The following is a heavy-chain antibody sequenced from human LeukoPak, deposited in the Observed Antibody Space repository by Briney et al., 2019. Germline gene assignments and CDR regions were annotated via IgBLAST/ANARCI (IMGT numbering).Heavy chain of an antibody. CDR1: GYTFTGYY. CDR2: INPNSGGT. CDR3: ARVSGSYLYYFDY. D-gene: IGHD1-26*01. J-gene: IGHJ4*02. Sequence: ASVKVSCKASGYTFTGYYMHWVRQAPGQGLEWMGWINPNSGGTNYAQKFQGRVTMTRDTSISTAYMELSRLRSDDTAVYYCARVSGSYLYYFDYWGQGTPVPVSS. V-gene: IGHV1-2*02.